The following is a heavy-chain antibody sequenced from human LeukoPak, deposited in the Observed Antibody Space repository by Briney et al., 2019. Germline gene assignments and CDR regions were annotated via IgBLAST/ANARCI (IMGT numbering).Heavy chain of an antibody. J-gene: IGHJ4*02. D-gene: IGHD3-9*01. CDR3: ARQRYYDILTGYYDVWYFDY. V-gene: IGHV4-39*01. CDR1: GGSISSNSYY. CDR2: ISYSGST. Sequence: SETLSLSCTVSGGSISSNSYYWGWIRQPPGEGLEWIGSISYSGSTYYNPSLKSRVTISVDTSKNQFSLRLSSVTAADTAVYSCARQRYYDILTGYYDVWYFDYWGQGTLVTVSS.